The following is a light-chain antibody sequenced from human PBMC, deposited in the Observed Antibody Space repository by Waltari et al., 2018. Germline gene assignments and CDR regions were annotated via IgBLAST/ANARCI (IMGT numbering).Light chain of an antibody. CDR3: QHYMRLPVT. Sequence: EIVLTQSPGTLSLFPGERATLSCRASQSVSRSLAWYQQKPGQAPRLLIYGASSRATGVPDRFSGSGSGTDFSLTINRLEPEDFAVYYCQHYMRLPVTFGQGTKVEIK. V-gene: IGKV3-20*01. CDR2: GAS. CDR1: QSVSRS. J-gene: IGKJ1*01.